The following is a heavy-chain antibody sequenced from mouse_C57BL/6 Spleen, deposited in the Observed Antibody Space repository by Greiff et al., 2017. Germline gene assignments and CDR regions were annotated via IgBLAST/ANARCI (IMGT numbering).Heavy chain of an antibody. Sequence: VQLKESGAELVKPGASVKLSCKASGYTFTEYTIHWVKQRSGQGLEWIGWFYPGSGSIKYNEKFKDKATLTADKSSSTVYMELSRLTSEDSAVYFCARHNRFYYGSSYWYFDVWGTGTTVTVSS. V-gene: IGHV1-62-2*01. CDR2: FYPGSGSI. CDR3: ARHNRFYYGSSYWYFDV. J-gene: IGHJ1*03. D-gene: IGHD1-1*01. CDR1: GYTFTEYT.